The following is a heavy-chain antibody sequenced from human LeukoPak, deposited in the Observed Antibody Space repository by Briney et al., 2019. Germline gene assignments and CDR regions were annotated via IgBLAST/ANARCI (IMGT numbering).Heavy chain of an antibody. CDR3: ARTYYYGSDPFDP. J-gene: IGHJ5*02. V-gene: IGHV1-2*02. D-gene: IGHD3-10*01. CDR2: INPNSGGT. CDR1: GYTFTGYY. Sequence: ASVKVSCKASGYTFTGYYMHWVRQAPGQGLEWMGWINPNSGGTNYAQKFQGRVTMTRDTSISTANMELSTLRSDDTAVYYCARTYYYGSDPFDPWGQGTLVTVSS.